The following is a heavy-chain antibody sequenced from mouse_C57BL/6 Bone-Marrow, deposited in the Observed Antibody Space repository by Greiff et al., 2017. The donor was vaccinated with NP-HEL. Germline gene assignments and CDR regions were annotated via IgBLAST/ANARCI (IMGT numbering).Heavy chain of an antibody. Sequence: QVQLQQSGPELVKPGASVKISCKASGYAFSSSWMNWVKQRPGKGLEWIGRLYPGDGDTNYNGKFKGKATLTADKSSSTAYMQLSSLTSEDSAVYFGATVGYYYGSSWFADWGKGTLVTVSA. J-gene: IGHJ3*01. CDR3: ATVGYYYGSSWFAD. CDR2: LYPGDGDT. V-gene: IGHV1-82*01. CDR1: GYAFSSSW. D-gene: IGHD1-1*01.